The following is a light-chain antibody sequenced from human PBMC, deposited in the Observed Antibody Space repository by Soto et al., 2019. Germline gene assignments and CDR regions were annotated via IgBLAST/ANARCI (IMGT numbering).Light chain of an antibody. V-gene: IGLV2-23*01. J-gene: IGLJ1*01. CDR3: CSYAGSSSYV. Sequence: QSALAQPASVSGSPGQSITISCTGASGYVGTYSLVSWYQQHPGKAPKVVIYEGHKRPSGVPDRFSGSTSVNTASLTISGLQTEDEADYHCCSYAGSSSYVFGTGTKLTVL. CDR1: SGYVGTYSL. CDR2: EGH.